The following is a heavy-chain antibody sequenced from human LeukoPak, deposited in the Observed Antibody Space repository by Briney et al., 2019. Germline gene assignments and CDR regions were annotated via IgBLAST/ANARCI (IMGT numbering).Heavy chain of an antibody. CDR1: GYTFTSYG. CDR3: ARDNDSRDPPHFDY. CDR2: ISAYNGNT. V-gene: IGHV1-18*01. Sequence: ASVKLSCKSSGYTFTSYGISWVRQAPGQGLEWMGWISAYNGNTNYARKFQGRVTMTRDTSTSTLYMELRSLRSDDTAVYYCARDNDSRDPPHFDYWGQGTLVTVSS. D-gene: IGHD3-16*01. J-gene: IGHJ4*02.